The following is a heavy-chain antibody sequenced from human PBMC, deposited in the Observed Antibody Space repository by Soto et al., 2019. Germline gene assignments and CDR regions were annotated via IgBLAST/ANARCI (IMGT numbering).Heavy chain of an antibody. CDR2: IYYSGST. V-gene: IGHV4-31*03. D-gene: IGHD4-17*01. CDR1: GGSISSGGYY. J-gene: IGHJ4*02. CDR3: ARSPEATVTAFDS. Sequence: QVQLQESGPGLVKPSQTLSLTCTVSGGSISSGGYYWSWIRQHPGKGLEWIGYIYYSGSTYYNPSLQSRVPISVDPSKNQFSLKLSSVTAADTAVYYCARSPEATVTAFDSWGQGTLVTVSS.